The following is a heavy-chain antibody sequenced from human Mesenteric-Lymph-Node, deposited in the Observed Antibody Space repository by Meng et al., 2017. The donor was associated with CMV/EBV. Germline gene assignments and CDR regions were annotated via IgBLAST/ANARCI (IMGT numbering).Heavy chain of an antibody. J-gene: IGHJ6*02. V-gene: IGHV1-18*01. D-gene: IGHD1-26*01. Sequence: ASVKVSCKASGYTFSSYGINWVRQAPGQGLEWMGWISAYNGNTHYAQKFQGRVTVTTDTSTTTAYMELRSLRSDDTAVYYCARDRGLLRFYYYGVDVWGQGTTVTVSS. CDR1: GYTFSSYG. CDR2: ISAYNGNT. CDR3: ARDRGLLRFYYYGVDV.